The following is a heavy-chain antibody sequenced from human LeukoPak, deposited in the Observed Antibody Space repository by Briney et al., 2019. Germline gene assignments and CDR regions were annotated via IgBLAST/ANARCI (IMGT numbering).Heavy chain of an antibody. CDR3: ARIAAAGPETNIDY. CDR2: ISAYNGNA. CDR1: GYTFTSYG. V-gene: IGHV1-18*01. D-gene: IGHD6-13*01. Sequence: ASVKVSCKASGYTFTSYGISWVRQAPGQGLEWMEWISAYNGNANYAQKLQGRVTMTTDTSTSTAYMELRSLRSDDTAVYYCARIAAAGPETNIDYWGQGTLVTVSS. J-gene: IGHJ4*02.